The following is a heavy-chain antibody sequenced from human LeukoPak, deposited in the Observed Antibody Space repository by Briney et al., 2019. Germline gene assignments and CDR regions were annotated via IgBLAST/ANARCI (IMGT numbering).Heavy chain of an antibody. D-gene: IGHD3-10*01. CDR1: GGSISIYH. CDR2: IYYSGST. V-gene: IGHV4-59*12. J-gene: IGHJ5*02. Sequence: PSETLSLTCTVSGGSISIYHWSWIRQPPGKGLEWIGNIYYSGSTNYNPSLKSRVTISVDTSKNQLSLRLISVTAADTAVYYCTRDSGTSGEVKFDPWGQGSLVTVSS. CDR3: TRDSGTSGEVKFDP.